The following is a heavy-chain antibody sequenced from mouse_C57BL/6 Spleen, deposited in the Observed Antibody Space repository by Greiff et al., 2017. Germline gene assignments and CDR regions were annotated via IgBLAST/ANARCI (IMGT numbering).Heavy chain of an antibody. Sequence: EAGGGLVQPKGSLKLSCAASGFTFNTYAMHWVRQAPGKGLEWVARIRSKSSNYATYYADSVKDRFTISRDDSQSMLYLQMNNLKTEDTAMYYCVRDRGIGGYDYPLFAYWGQGTLVTVSA. D-gene: IGHD2-4*01. CDR3: VRDRGIGGYDYPLFAY. CDR1: GFTFNTYA. V-gene: IGHV10-3*01. J-gene: IGHJ3*01. CDR2: IRSKSSNYAT.